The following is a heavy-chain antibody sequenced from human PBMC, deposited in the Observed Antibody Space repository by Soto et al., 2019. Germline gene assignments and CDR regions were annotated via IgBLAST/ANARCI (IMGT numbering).Heavy chain of an antibody. J-gene: IGHJ4*02. D-gene: IGHD2-2*01. CDR1: GYTFTSYA. Sequence: QVQLVQSGAEVKKPGASVKVSCTASGYTFTSYAMHWVRQAPGQRLEWMGWINAGNGNTKYSQKVQGRVTITRDTSASTAYMELSSLRSEDTAVYYCARVYCSSTSCPERAYYFDYWGQGPLVTVSS. CDR2: INAGNGNT. CDR3: ARVYCSSTSCPERAYYFDY. V-gene: IGHV1-3*01.